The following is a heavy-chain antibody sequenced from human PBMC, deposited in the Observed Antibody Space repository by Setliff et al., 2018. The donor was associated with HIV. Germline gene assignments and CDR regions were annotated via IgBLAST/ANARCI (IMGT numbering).Heavy chain of an antibody. Sequence: ASVKVSCKISGYSLTDLSIQWVRQAPGKGLEWMGGYVPEDGKMLYAQKFQGRVTMTEDTSADTAYMGLSSLRSEDSAVYYCASAPHHVSGTLWYWGQGTAVTVSS. V-gene: IGHV1-24*01. J-gene: IGHJ4*02. CDR1: GYSLTDLS. CDR2: YVPEDGKM. D-gene: IGHD3-10*01. CDR3: ASAPHHVSGTLWY.